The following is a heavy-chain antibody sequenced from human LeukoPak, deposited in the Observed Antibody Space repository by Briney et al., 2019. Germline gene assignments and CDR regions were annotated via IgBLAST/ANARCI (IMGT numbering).Heavy chain of an antibody. CDR1: GFTFSSYA. V-gene: IGHV3-23*01. CDR3: AKDLNVGIAPAGDY. D-gene: IGHD7-27*01. CDR2: ISGSGGST. Sequence: GGSLRLSCAASGFTFSSYAMSWVHQAPGKGLEWVSAISGSGGSTYYADSVKGRFTISGDNSKNTLYLQMNSLRAGDTAVYYCAKDLNVGIAPAGDYWGQGTLVTVSS. J-gene: IGHJ4*02.